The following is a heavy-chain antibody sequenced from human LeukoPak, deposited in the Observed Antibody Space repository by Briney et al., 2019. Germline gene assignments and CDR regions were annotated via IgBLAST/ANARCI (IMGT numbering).Heavy chain of an antibody. J-gene: IGHJ6*02. D-gene: IGHD2-2*01. CDR1: GGSISSYY. V-gene: IGHV4-34*01. CDR2: INHSGST. Sequence: SETLSLTCTVSGGSISSYYWSWIRQPPGKGLEWIGEINHSGSTNYNPSLKSRVTISVDTSKNQFSLKLSSVTAADTAVYYCARGPRYCSSTSCYFGYYYYYYGMDVWGQGTTVTVSS. CDR3: ARGPRYCSSTSCYFGYYYYYYGMDV.